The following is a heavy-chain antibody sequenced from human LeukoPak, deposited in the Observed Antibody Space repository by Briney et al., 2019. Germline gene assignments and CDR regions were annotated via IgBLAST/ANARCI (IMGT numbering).Heavy chain of an antibody. CDR1: GGTFSSYA. D-gene: IGHD2-2*01. J-gene: IGHJ6*02. Sequence: SVKVSCKASGGTFSSYAISWVRQAPGQGLEWMGRIIPILGIANYAQKFQGRVTITADKSTSTAYMELSSLRSEDTAVYYCAREGGQQYQLLRAKEYYYYYGMDVWGQGTTVTVSS. CDR2: IIPILGIA. CDR3: AREGGQQYQLLRAKEYYYYYGMDV. V-gene: IGHV1-69*04.